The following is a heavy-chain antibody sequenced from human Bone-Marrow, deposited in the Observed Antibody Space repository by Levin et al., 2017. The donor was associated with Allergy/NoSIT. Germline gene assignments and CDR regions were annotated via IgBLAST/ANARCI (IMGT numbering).Heavy chain of an antibody. CDR2: IDYSGAT. D-gene: IGHD4-17*01. CDR1: GGSISSSRYY. V-gene: IGHV4-39*01. J-gene: IGHJ4*02. CDR3: ARLDDYEYYFDY. Sequence: SETLSLTCSVSGGSISSSRYYWGWIRQPQGKGLEWIGTIDYSGATFYNPSLRSRVTMSVDTSKSQFSLRLSSVTAADTAVYYCARLDDYEYYFDYWGQGTLLTVSS.